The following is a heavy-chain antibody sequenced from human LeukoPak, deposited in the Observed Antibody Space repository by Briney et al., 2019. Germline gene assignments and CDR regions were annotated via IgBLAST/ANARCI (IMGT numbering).Heavy chain of an antibody. V-gene: IGHV1-46*01. D-gene: IGHD3-9*01. CDR3: AGDGRTMYYDILTGYGNALDY. CDR1: GYTFTSYY. Sequence: GASVKVSCKASGYTFTSYYMHWVRQAPGQGLEWMGIINPSGGSTSYAQKFQGRVTMTRDTSTSTVYMELSSLRSEDTAVYYCAGDGRTMYYDILTGYGNALDYRGQGTLVTVSS. CDR2: INPSGGST. J-gene: IGHJ4*02.